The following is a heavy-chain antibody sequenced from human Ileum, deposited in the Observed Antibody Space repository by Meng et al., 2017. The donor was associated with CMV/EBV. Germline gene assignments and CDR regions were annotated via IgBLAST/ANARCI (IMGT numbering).Heavy chain of an antibody. J-gene: IGHJ5*02. V-gene: IGHV4-39*02. CDR3: ARLVDSFDP. CDR2: IYYRGST. CDR1: GGTISHAGTY. D-gene: IGHD2-21*01. Sequence: GSLRLSCSVSGGTISHAGTYWAWVRQSPGKGLEWIGSIYYRGSTYYNPSLKSRVTISVDLSKNHFSLNLDSVSAADTATYYCARLVDSFDPWGSGTLVTVSS.